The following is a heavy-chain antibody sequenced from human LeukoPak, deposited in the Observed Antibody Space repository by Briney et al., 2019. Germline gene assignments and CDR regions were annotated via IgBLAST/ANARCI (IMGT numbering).Heavy chain of an antibody. CDR3: AKSHIGYFDY. CDR2: IKPDGSEK. Sequence: PGGSLRLSCAASEFSFSKYWMGWVRQAPGKGLEWVTNIKPDGSEKYYVDSVKGRFTVSRDNAKNSLFLQMNSLRAEDTAVYYCAKSHIGYFDYWGQGTLVTVSS. D-gene: IGHD5-12*01. J-gene: IGHJ4*02. CDR1: EFSFSKYW. V-gene: IGHV3-7*03.